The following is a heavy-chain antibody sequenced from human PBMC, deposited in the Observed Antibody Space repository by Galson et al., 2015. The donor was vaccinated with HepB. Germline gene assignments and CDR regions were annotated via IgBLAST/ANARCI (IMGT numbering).Heavy chain of an antibody. CDR1: GFTFSDHS. V-gene: IGHV3-21*06. CDR3: ACPRSGGPEFEH. Sequence: SLRLSCAASGFTFSDHSMTWVRQAPGKGLEWVASITSSSGYIYYADSMKGRFTISRDDAKNSLSLQMNSLRADDTAVYYCACPRSGGPEFEHWGQGTLVTVSS. D-gene: IGHD3-16*01. CDR2: ITSSSGYI. J-gene: IGHJ4*02.